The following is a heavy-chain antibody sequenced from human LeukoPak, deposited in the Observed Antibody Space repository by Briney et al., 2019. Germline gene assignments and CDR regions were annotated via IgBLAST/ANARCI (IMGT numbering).Heavy chain of an antibody. D-gene: IGHD3-9*01. V-gene: IGHV3-23*01. CDR2: VSGRGGST. CDR1: GFTFSSYA. CDR3: AKAHDILTGYFDY. Sequence: GGSLRLSCAASGFTFSSYAMSWVRQAPGKGLEWVSGVSGRGGSTYYTDSVKGRFTISRDNSNNTVYLQMNSLRADDTAVYYCAKAHDILTGYFDYWGQGTLVTVSS. J-gene: IGHJ4*02.